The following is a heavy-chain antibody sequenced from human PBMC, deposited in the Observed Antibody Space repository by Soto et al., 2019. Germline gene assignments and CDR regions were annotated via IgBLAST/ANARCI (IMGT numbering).Heavy chain of an antibody. J-gene: IGHJ6*02. V-gene: IGHV3-30-3*01. Sequence: GGSLRLSCTASGFVFLNYAFHWVRQAPGKGLEWVAVISFDGSDLFHADSVKGRFTISRDNSRDTLYLQMSSLRADDTAVYYCARVGNYGDSPYYNYGSDVWGQGTTVTVSS. D-gene: IGHD4-17*01. CDR3: ARVGNYGDSPYYNYGSDV. CDR2: ISFDGSDL. CDR1: GFVFLNYA.